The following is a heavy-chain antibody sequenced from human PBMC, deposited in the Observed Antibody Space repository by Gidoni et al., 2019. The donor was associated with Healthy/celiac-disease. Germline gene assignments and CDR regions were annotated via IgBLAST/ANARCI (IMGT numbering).Heavy chain of an antibody. J-gene: IGHJ6*03. D-gene: IGHD2-2*01. Sequence: EVQLVESGGGLVKPGGSLRLSCAASGFTFSRYSIHLGRQAPGKGLECVSSISRSSSYIYYADSVKGRFTISRDNAKNSLYLQMNSLRAEDTAVYYCAREGLLGYCSSTSCSDYYYMDVWGKGTTVTVSS. V-gene: IGHV3-21*01. CDR1: GFTFSRYS. CDR3: AREGLLGYCSSTSCSDYYYMDV. CDR2: ISRSSSYI.